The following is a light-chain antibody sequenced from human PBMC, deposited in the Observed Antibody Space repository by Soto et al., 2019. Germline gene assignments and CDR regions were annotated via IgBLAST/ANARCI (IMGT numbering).Light chain of an antibody. CDR3: QQSFTNPYT. V-gene: IGKV1-39*01. J-gene: IGKJ2*01. CDR1: RAIVNS. Sequence: DIQMTQSPSSLSASVGDTVTITCRASRAIVNSLNWYQQKPGKAPDRLIYSASTLKTGVPSRFSGSGSGTDFTLTITSLLPEDFATYYCQQSFTNPYTFGQGTKREI. CDR2: SAS.